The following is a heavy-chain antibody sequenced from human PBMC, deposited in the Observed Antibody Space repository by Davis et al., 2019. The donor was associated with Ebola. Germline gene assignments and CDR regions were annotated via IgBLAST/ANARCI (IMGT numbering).Heavy chain of an antibody. CDR1: GGSISSGDYY. V-gene: IGHV4-30-4*01. CDR3: ARVGAAAATHYYYYMDV. D-gene: IGHD6-13*01. Sequence: PSETLSLTCTVSGGSISSGDYYWSWIRQPPGKGLEWIGYIYYSGSTYYNPSLKSRVTISVDTSKNQFSLKLSSVTAADTAVYYCARVGAAAATHYYYYMDVWGKGTTVTVSS. J-gene: IGHJ6*03. CDR2: IYYSGST.